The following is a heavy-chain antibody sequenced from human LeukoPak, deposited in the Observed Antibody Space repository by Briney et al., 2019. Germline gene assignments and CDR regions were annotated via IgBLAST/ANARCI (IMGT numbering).Heavy chain of an antibody. J-gene: IGHJ4*02. CDR2: IIPIFGTA. Sequence: SVKVSCKASGYTFTSYGISWVRQAPGQGLEWMGGIIPIFGTANYAQKFQGRVTITTDESTSTAYMELSSLRSEDTAVYYCAREGIFGARSQAHWGQGTLVTVSS. D-gene: IGHD3-3*01. CDR1: GYTFTSYG. V-gene: IGHV1-69*05. CDR3: AREGIFGARSQAH.